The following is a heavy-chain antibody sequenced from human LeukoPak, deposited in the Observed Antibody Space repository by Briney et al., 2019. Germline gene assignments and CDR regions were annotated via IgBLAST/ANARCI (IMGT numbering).Heavy chain of an antibody. CDR2: IKQDGSEK. V-gene: IGHV3-7*01. D-gene: IGHD2-2*02. CDR3: ARDSGYLYRPYTSFDI. Sequence: GGSLRLSCAASGFTFSSYWMSWVRQAPGKGLEWVANIKQDGSEKYYVDSVKGRFAVSRDNAKNSLYLQMNSLRAEDTAVYYCARDSGYLYRPYTSFDIWGQGTMVTVSS. J-gene: IGHJ3*02. CDR1: GFTFSSYW.